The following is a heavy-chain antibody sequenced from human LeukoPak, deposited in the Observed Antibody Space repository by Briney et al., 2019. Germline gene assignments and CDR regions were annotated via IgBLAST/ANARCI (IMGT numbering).Heavy chain of an antibody. D-gene: IGHD2-2*01. J-gene: IGHJ4*02. V-gene: IGHV3-33*01. Sequence: GGSLRLSCAASGFTFSTCGMHWVRQAPGKGLEWVALIWYDGSNKYYADSVKGRFTISRDNSKNTLYLQMNSLRAEDTAVYYCARDQGCTSTNCYSLFFHYWGQGTLVTVSS. CDR1: GFTFSTCG. CDR3: ARDQGCTSTNCYSLFFHY. CDR2: IWYDGSNK.